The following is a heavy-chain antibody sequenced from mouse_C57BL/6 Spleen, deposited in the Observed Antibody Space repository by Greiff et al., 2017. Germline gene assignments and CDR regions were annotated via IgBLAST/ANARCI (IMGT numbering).Heavy chain of an antibody. V-gene: IGHV1-61*01. D-gene: IGHD1-1*01. CDR3: ALSYYGSSAWFAY. Sequence: QVQLQQSGAELVRPGSSVKLSCKASGYTFTSYGMDWVKQRPGQGLEWIGNIYPSDSETHYTQKFNDKATLTVAKSSSTAYMQLSSLTSEDSAVYYCALSYYGSSAWFAYWGQGTLVTVSA. CDR1: GYTFTSYG. J-gene: IGHJ3*01. CDR2: IYPSDSET.